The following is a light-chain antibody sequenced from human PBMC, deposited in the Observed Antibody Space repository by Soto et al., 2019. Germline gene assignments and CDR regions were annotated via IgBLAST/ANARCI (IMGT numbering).Light chain of an antibody. V-gene: IGKV3-11*01. J-gene: IGKJ5*01. Sequence: VITKPPATLSVSPGERATLSCRASQYITIDLAWYQQKPGQAPRLLIYDASNRATGIPARFSGSGSGTDFTLTISSLEPDDFAVYYCQQRADWPISSGQG. CDR3: QQRADWPIS. CDR1: QYITID. CDR2: DAS.